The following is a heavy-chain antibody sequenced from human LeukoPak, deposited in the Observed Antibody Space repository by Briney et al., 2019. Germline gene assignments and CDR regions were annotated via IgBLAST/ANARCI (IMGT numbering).Heavy chain of an antibody. D-gene: IGHD6-6*01. CDR1: GGSISSLY. CDR2: IYYTGST. J-gene: IGHJ4*02. CDR3: ARHRAYSSSSPFDY. Sequence: SETLSLTCSVAGGSISSLYWSWIRQPPGEGLEWLGYIYYTGSTKYNPSLKGRVTMFVDMSKNQFSLRLSSVTAADTAVYYCARHRAYSSSSPFDYWGQGTLVTVSS. V-gene: IGHV4-59*08.